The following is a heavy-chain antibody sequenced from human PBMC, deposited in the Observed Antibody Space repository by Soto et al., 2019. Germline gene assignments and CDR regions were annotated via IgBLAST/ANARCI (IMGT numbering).Heavy chain of an antibody. CDR2: ISSSSGST. CDR3: ARERTGWSLPSYYYDMAV. Sequence: PGVLLRLPCAASGFTCSDHGMSCIRQAPGKGLEWVSAISSSSGSTYYADSVKGRFTISRDDAKNTLYLQMNSLRAEDTAVYYCARERTGWSLPSYYYDMAVWGKGTTVPVSS. J-gene: IGHJ6*03. CDR1: GFTCSDHG. V-gene: IGHV3-23*01. D-gene: IGHD6-19*01.